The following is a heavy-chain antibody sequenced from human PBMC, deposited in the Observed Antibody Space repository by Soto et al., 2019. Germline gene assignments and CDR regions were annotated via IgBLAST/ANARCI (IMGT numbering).Heavy chain of an antibody. Sequence: GGSLRLSCAASGFSFSNYWMAWVRQAPGKGLEWVANINRDGGERYHADSVRGRFTIFRDNSENSLYLQMNRLRAEDTAVYYCARDATFCLDCWGRGTLVTVS. J-gene: IGHJ4*02. CDR2: INRDGGER. D-gene: IGHD3-16*01. CDR3: ARDATFCLDC. V-gene: IGHV3-7*03. CDR1: GFSFSNYW.